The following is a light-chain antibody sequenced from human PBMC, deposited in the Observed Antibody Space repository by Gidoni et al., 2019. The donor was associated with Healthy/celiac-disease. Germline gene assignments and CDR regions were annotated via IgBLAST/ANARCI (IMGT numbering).Light chain of an antibody. J-gene: IGKJ4*01. CDR2: GAS. CDR1: QSVSSN. Sequence: EIVMTQSPATLSVSPGERATLSCRASQSVSSNLAWYQQKPGQAPRLLIYGASTRAHGIPARFSGSESGTEFTLTISILQSEDFAVYCCQQYNNWPPLTFGGGTKVEIK. V-gene: IGKV3-15*01. CDR3: QQYNNWPPLT.